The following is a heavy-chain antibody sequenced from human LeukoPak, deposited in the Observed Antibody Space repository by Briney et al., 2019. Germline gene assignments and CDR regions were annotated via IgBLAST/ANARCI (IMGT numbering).Heavy chain of an antibody. J-gene: IGHJ4*02. Sequence: SETLSLTCTVSGGSISSGDYYWSWIRQPPGKGLEWIGYIYYSGSTYYNPSLKSRVTISVDTSKNQFSLKLSSVTAADTAVYCCARDSLSVSIAALDYWGQGTLVTVSS. D-gene: IGHD6-6*01. CDR3: ARDSLSVSIAALDY. CDR1: GGSISSGDYY. CDR2: IYYSGST. V-gene: IGHV4-30-4*08.